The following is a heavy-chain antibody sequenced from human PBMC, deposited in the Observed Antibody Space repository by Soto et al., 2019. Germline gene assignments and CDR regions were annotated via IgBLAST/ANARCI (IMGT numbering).Heavy chain of an antibody. CDR3: AKGGGTTVTTGRFDP. V-gene: IGHV3-9*01. CDR2: ISWNSGSI. CDR1: GFTFDDYA. J-gene: IGHJ5*02. Sequence: EVQLVESGGGLVQPGRSLRLSCAASGFTFDDYAMHWVRQAPGKGLEWVSGISWNSGSIGYADSVKGRFTISRDNAKNSLYLQMNSLRAEDTALYYCAKGGGTTVTTGRFDPWGQGTLVTVSS. D-gene: IGHD4-4*01.